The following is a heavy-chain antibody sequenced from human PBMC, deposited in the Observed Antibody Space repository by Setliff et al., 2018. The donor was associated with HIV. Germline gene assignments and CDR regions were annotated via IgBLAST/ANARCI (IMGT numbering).Heavy chain of an antibody. CDR2: INSDGSTT. J-gene: IGHJ3*02. V-gene: IGHV3-74*01. CDR3: ASQIAVGI. D-gene: IGHD6-19*01. CDR1: GFTFSSYW. Sequence: QPGGSLRLSCAASGFTFSSYWMHWVRQAPGKGLVWVSHINSDGSTTNYADSVKGRFTISRDNAKNTLYLEMNSLTAEDTAVYYCASQIAVGIWGQGTMVTV.